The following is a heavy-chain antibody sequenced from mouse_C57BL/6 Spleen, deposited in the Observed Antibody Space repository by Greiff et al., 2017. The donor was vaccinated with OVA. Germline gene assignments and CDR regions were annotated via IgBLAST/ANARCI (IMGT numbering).Heavy chain of an antibody. V-gene: IGHV2-6*01. CDR1: GFSLTSYG. CDR2: IWGVGST. D-gene: IGHD4-1*01. Sequence: QVQLQQSGPGLVAPSQSLSITCTVSGFSLTSYGVDWVRQSPGKGLEWLGVIWGVGSTNSNSALKSRLSISKDNSKSQVFLKMNSLQTDDTAMYYCATPLTGTGFAYWGQGTLVTVSA. J-gene: IGHJ3*01. CDR3: ATPLTGTGFAY.